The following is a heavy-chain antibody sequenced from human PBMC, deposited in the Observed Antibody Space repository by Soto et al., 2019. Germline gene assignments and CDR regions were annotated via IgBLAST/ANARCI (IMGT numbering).Heavy chain of an antibody. CDR3: AQGRFGELYGYYLDY. V-gene: IGHV3-30*03. Sequence: GGSLRLSCAASGFTFSTYGMHWVRQAPGKGLEWVAVISYDGSNKYYADSVKGRFTISRDNSKNTLYLQMNSLRAEDTAVYYCAQGRFGELYGYYLDYWGQGALVTVSS. CDR1: GFTFSTYG. J-gene: IGHJ4*02. D-gene: IGHD3-10*01. CDR2: ISYDGSNK.